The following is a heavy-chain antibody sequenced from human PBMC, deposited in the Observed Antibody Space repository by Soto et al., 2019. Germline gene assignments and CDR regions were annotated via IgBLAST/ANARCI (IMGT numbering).Heavy chain of an antibody. D-gene: IGHD3-10*01. Sequence: EVQLVESGGGLVQPGRSLRLSCAASGFTFDDYAMHWVRQAPGKGLEWVSGISWNSGSIGYADSVKGRFTISRDNAKNSLYLQMNSLRAQETALYYCAKDNYGSGDIGYWGQGTLVTVSS. CDR2: ISWNSGSI. V-gene: IGHV3-9*01. CDR3: AKDNYGSGDIGY. J-gene: IGHJ4*02. CDR1: GFTFDDYA.